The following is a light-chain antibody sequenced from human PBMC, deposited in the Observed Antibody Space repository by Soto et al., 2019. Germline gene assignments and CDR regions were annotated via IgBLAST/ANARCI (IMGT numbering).Light chain of an antibody. J-gene: IGLJ1*01. CDR3: CSYAGYSYV. Sequence: QSVLTQPASVSGSPGQSITISCTGTSSDVGSYNLVSWCQQHPGKAPKLMIYEVSKRPSGVSNRFSDSKSGNTASLTISGLKAEDEADYYCCSYAGYSYVFGVGTKVTVL. CDR2: EVS. CDR1: SSDVGSYNL. V-gene: IGLV2-23*02.